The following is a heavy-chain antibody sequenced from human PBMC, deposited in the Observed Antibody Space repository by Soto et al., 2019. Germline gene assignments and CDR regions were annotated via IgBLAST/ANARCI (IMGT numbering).Heavy chain of an antibody. CDR2: IWYDGSNK. CDR3: ARDTARAMVRIYYGMDV. V-gene: IGHV3-33*01. Sequence: QVQLVESGGGVVQPGRSLRLSCAASGFTFSSYGMHWVRQAPGKGLEWVAVIWYDGSNKYYADSVKGRFTISRDNSKNTLYLKMNCLRAEDTAVYYCARDTARAMVRIYYGMDVWGQGTTVTVSS. D-gene: IGHD3-10*01. CDR1: GFTFSSYG. J-gene: IGHJ6*02.